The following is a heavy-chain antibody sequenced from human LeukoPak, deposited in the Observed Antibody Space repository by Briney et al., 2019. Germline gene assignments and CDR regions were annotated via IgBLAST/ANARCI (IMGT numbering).Heavy chain of an antibody. CDR1: GGSISNHY. CDR3: ALTSGYDFSNPFDY. Sequence: SETLSLTCTVSGGSISNHYWSWIRQPPGKGLEWIGYIYNSVTTYYNPSLKSRVTISVDTSKNQFSLKLTSVTAADTAVYYCALTSGYDFSNPFDYWGQGTLVTVSS. CDR2: IYNSVTT. V-gene: IGHV4-59*11. J-gene: IGHJ4*02. D-gene: IGHD5-12*01.